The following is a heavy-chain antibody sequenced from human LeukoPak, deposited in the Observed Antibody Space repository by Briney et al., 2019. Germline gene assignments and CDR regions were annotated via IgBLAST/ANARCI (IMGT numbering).Heavy chain of an antibody. CDR3: ARASYFGSGSYVSDLGWFDP. D-gene: IGHD3-10*01. V-gene: IGHV3-23*01. CDR1: GFTFSNYA. J-gene: IGHJ5*02. CDR2: ISHSGGNT. Sequence: GRSLRLACAASGFTFSNYAMSWVRQAPGKGLEWVSAISHSGGNTYFADSVKGRFTISRDNSKDTLYLQMNSLRADDTAVYYCARASYFGSGSYVSDLGWFDPWGQGTLVTVSS.